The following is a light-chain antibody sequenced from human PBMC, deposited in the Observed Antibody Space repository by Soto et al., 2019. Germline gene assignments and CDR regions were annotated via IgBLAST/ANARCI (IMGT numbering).Light chain of an antibody. V-gene: IGKV4-1*01. CDR1: QSVLYSSNNKNY. CDR3: QQYYSTPPT. CDR2: WAS. Sequence: DIVMTQSPDSLAVSLGERATINCKSSQSVLYSSNNKNYLAWYQQKPGQPPKLLIYWASTRESGVPDRFSGCGFGTDFTLTISSLQAEDVAVYYCQQYYSTPPTFGQGTKLGIK. J-gene: IGKJ2*01.